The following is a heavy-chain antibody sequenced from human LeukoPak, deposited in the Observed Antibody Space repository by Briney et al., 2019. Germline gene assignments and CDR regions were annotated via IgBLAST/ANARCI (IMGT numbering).Heavy chain of an antibody. CDR2: ISSSSSYI. J-gene: IGHJ6*02. V-gene: IGHV3-21*01. CDR1: GFTFSSYS. D-gene: IGHD4-11*01. CDR3: ATLTTVTTEGYYYYGIDV. Sequence: GGSLRLSCAASGFTFSSYSINWVRQAPGKGLEWVSSISSSSSYIYYADSVKGRFTISRDNAKNSLYLQMNSLRAEDTAVYYCATLTTVTTEGYYYYGIDVWGQGTTVTVSS.